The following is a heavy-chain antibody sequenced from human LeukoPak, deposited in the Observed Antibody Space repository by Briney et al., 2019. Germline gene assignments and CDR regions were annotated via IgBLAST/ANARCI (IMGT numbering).Heavy chain of an antibody. J-gene: IGHJ4*02. V-gene: IGHV4-59*01. D-gene: IGHD2-15*01. Sequence: ETLTLTCAASGCTFSSYYRSWIRRPPGKGLEWLGYVHYSGGNKYNPSLKSRVTISLDTSKNQFSLMLNSVCAADTAVYYCASHCSGSSCYSNYFDYWGQGTLVTVSS. CDR1: GCTFSSYY. CDR3: ASHCSGSSCYSNYFDY. CDR2: VHYSGGN.